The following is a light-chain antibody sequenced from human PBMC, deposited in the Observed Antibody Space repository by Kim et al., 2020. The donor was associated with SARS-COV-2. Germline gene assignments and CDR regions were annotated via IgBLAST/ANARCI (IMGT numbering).Light chain of an antibody. CDR1: SSDVGVYIH. V-gene: IGLV2-14*04. Sequence: GQASTIACTGTSSDVGVYIHVSWYQQHPGKAPKLIIYDVNKRPSGASNRFSGSKSANTASLTISGLQAEDEAEYYCASFTSSTTWVFGGGTQLTVL. J-gene: IGLJ3*02. CDR3: ASFTSSTTWV. CDR2: DVN.